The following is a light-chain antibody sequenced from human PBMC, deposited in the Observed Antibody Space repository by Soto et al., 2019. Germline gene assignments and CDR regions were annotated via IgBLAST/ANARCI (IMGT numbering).Light chain of an antibody. CDR1: QSVATN. CDR3: QQYNNWPQT. J-gene: IGKJ1*01. Sequence: EAVLTQSPATLSVSPGERATLSCRASQSVATNLAWYQQRPGQAPRLLIYGASKRAVGLPARFSGSGSGTEFTLTITSLQSEYFAVYYCQQYNNWPQTFGQGTKVEIK. CDR2: GAS. V-gene: IGKV3-15*01.